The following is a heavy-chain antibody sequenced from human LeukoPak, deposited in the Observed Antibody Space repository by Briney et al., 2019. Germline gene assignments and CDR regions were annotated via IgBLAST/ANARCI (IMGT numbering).Heavy chain of an antibody. Sequence: GGSLRLAFAASGFTFSTYAISSVRQAPRKGLECVSSISNTVGSTYYADSVKGRFTISRDNSKKTLYLQMNSLRAEDTAVYYCAKDPHIGRYFDWLYSENWFDPWGQGTLVTVSS. D-gene: IGHD3-9*01. J-gene: IGHJ5*02. CDR1: GFTFSTYA. V-gene: IGHV3-23*01. CDR3: AKDPHIGRYFDWLYSENWFDP. CDR2: ISNTVGST.